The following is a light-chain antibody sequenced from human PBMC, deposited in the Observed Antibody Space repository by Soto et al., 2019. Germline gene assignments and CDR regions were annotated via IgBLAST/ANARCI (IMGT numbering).Light chain of an antibody. CDR1: SSNIGSNY. CDR3: VAWHDSLSARV. Sequence: QSVLTQPPSASGTPGQRVTISCSGSSSNIGSNYVYWYQQLPGTAPKLLMYRNNQRPSGVPDRFSGSKSGTSASLAISGLRSADEDDDYCVAWHDSLSARVFGGGTKLTVL. V-gene: IGLV1-47*01. J-gene: IGLJ3*02. CDR2: RNN.